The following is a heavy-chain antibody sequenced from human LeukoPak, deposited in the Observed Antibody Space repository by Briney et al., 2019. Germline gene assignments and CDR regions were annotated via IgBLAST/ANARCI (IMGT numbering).Heavy chain of an antibody. V-gene: IGHV3-48*01. D-gene: IGHD1-7*01. CDR1: GFSFSIYT. CDR2: ISSTSSIT. Sequence: PGGSLRLSCAASGFSFSIYTMNWVGQAPGKGLEWVSYISSTSSITYYADSVQGRFTISRDNAENSLYLQMNSLRAEDTAVYYCARWDNWNYGIDYWGQGTLVTVSS. J-gene: IGHJ4*02. CDR3: ARWDNWNYGIDY.